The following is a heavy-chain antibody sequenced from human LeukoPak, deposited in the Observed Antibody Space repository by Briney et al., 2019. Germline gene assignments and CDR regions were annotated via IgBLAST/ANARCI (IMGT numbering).Heavy chain of an antibody. D-gene: IGHD3/OR15-3a*01. CDR2: IYYSGST. Sequence: SETLSLTCTVSGGSISSYYWSWIRQPPGKGLEWIGYIYYSGSTNYSPSLKSRVTISIDTSKNQFSLKLSSVTAADTAMYFCARGGSSYDLPFDYWGQGTLVTVS. CDR3: ARGGSSYDLPFDY. CDR1: GGSISSYY. V-gene: IGHV4-59*13. J-gene: IGHJ4*02.